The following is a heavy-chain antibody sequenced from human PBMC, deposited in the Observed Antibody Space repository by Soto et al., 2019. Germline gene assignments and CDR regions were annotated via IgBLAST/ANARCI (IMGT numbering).Heavy chain of an antibody. CDR3: ARETKDYYDTSGYSVYYYGMDV. D-gene: IGHD3-22*01. CDR2: IYYSGST. Sequence: SETLSLTCTVSGGSVSRGSYYWNWIRQPPGKGLEWIAYIYYSGSTNYNPSLKSRVTISVDTSKNQFSLKLSSVTAADTAVYYCARETKDYYDTSGYSVYYYGMDVWGQGTTVTVSS. J-gene: IGHJ6*02. V-gene: IGHV4-61*01. CDR1: GGSVSRGSYY.